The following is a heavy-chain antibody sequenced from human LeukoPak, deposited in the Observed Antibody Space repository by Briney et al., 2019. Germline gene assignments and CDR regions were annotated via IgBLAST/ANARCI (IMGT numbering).Heavy chain of an antibody. CDR2: VSGSGSGS. J-gene: IGHJ6*02. Sequence: GGSLRLSCVASGFSFSNYAMTWVRQAPGKGLEWVSVVSGSGSGSFHADSVKGRFTISRDNSKNTLYLQMNSLRVEDTAVYYCAKAFHSGSYSPYYYYGVDVWGQGTTVTVSS. D-gene: IGHD3-10*01. V-gene: IGHV3-23*01. CDR3: AKAFHSGSYSPYYYYGVDV. CDR1: GFSFSNYA.